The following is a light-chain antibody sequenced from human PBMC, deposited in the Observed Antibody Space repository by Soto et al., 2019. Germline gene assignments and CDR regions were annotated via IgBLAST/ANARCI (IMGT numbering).Light chain of an antibody. V-gene: IGKV1-27*01. CDR3: QNYNSVPLT. Sequence: DIPMTQSPSSLSASVGDRVTITCRATQDISNYLAWYQQKPGKVPKVLIYVASTLQSGVPSRFSGSGSGTDFTLTISSLQPEDVATYYCQNYNSVPLTFGGGTKVEIK. CDR1: QDISNY. CDR2: VAS. J-gene: IGKJ4*01.